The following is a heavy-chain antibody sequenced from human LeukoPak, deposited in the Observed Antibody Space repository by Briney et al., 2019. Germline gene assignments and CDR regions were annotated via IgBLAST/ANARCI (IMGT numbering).Heavy chain of an antibody. D-gene: IGHD3-3*01. V-gene: IGHV1-69*13. CDR2: IIPIFGTA. J-gene: IGHJ4*02. CDR3: ATQPKANQRYDFWSGYSIYYFDY. Sequence: SVKVSCMASGGTFSSYAISWVRQAPGQGLEWMGGIIPIFGTANYAQKFQGGVTITADESTSTAYMELSSLSSEDTAVYYCATQPKANQRYDFWSGYSIYYFDYWGQGTLVTVSS. CDR1: GGTFSSYA.